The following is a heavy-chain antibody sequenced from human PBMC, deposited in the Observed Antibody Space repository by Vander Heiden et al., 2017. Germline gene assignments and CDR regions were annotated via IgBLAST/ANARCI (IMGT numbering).Heavy chain of an antibody. D-gene: IGHD1-26*01. J-gene: IGHJ4*02. Sequence: EVQLLEYGGGLVQPGGSLRLSCAASGFTFSSDAMCWVRQAPGKGLQWVSTIGSSGGSTFYADSVKGRFTISRDDSKNTLYLQMTSLRAEDTALYYCAKDWGIRVGATDYWGQGTLVTVSS. CDR1: GFTFSSDA. V-gene: IGHV3-23*01. CDR3: AKDWGIRVGATDY. CDR2: IGSSGGST.